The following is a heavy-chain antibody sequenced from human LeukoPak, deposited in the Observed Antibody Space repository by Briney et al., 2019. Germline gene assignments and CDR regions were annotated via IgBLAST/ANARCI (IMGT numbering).Heavy chain of an antibody. CDR3: ARDNSEYDYVWGSFNFDY. Sequence: SETLSLTCTVSGGSISSSSYYWGWIRQPPGKGLEWIGSIYYSGSTYYNPSLKSRVTISVDTSKNQFSLKLSSVTAADTAVYYCARDNSEYDYVWGSFNFDYWGQGTLVTVSS. CDR2: IYYSGST. D-gene: IGHD3-16*01. J-gene: IGHJ4*02. CDR1: GGSISSSSYY. V-gene: IGHV4-39*07.